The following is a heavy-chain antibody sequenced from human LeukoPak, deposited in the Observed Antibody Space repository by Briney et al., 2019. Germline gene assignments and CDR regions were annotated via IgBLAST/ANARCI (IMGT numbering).Heavy chain of an antibody. CDR2: IYYSGST. CDR3: ARESGSYYYLRLDY. CDR1: GGSISSGDYY. V-gene: IGHV4-61*08. D-gene: IGHD1-26*01. Sequence: SETLSLTCTVSGGSISSGDYYWSWIRQPPGKGLEWIGYIYYSGSTNYNPSLKSRVTISVDTSKNQFSLKLSSVTAADTAVYYCARESGSYYYLRLDYWGQGTLVTVSS. J-gene: IGHJ4*02.